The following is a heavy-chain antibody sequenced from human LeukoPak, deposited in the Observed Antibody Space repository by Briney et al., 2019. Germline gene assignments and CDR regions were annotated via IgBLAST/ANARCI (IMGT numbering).Heavy chain of an antibody. CDR1: GFTFSSYG. CDR3: ASRKLGNDY. J-gene: IGHJ4*02. Sequence: GGSLRLSCAASGFTFSSYGMHWVRQAPGKGLEWVTVISYDGSNKYYADSVKGRFTISRDNSKNTLYLQMNSLRAEDTAVYYCASRKLGNDYWGQGTLVTVSS. CDR2: ISYDGSNK. D-gene: IGHD7-27*01. V-gene: IGHV3-30*03.